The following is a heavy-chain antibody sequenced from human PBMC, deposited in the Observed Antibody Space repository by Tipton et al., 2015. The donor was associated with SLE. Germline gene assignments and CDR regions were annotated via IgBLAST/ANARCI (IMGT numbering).Heavy chain of an antibody. V-gene: IGHV1-18*01. J-gene: IGHJ4*02. D-gene: IGHD3-9*01. Sequence: QLVQSGPEVKKPGASVKVSCKASDYTFTSYDITWVRQAPGQGLEWMGWVSAYSGNTNSAQNLQGRVIMTTDTSTSTAYMELRSLRSDDTAVYYCALRWPDTLTTAYWGQGTLVTVSS. CDR2: VSAYSGNT. CDR1: DYTFTSYD. CDR3: ALRWPDTLTTAY.